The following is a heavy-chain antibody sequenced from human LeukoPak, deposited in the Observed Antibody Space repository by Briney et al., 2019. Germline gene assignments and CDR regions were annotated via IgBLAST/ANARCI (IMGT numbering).Heavy chain of an antibody. Sequence: GASVKVSCKASGYTFTSYAMHWVRQAPGQRLEWMGWINAGNGNTKYSQKFQGRVTITADESTSTAYMELSSLRSEDTAVYYCEVDTARTVDWGQGTLVTVSS. D-gene: IGHD5-18*01. V-gene: IGHV1-3*01. CDR3: EVDTARTVD. CDR2: INAGNGNT. J-gene: IGHJ4*02. CDR1: GYTFTSYA.